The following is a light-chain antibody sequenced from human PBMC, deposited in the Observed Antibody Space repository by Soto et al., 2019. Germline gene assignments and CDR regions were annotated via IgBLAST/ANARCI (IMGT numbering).Light chain of an antibody. Sequence: EIVLTQSPATLSLSPGERATLSCRASQSISSYLAWYQQKPGQAPRLLIYEASNRATGTPARFSGSGSGTDFTLTISSLEPEDFATYYCQQYNSYSWTFGQGTKVEIK. J-gene: IGKJ1*01. CDR2: EAS. CDR3: QQYNSYSWT. V-gene: IGKV3-11*01. CDR1: QSISSY.